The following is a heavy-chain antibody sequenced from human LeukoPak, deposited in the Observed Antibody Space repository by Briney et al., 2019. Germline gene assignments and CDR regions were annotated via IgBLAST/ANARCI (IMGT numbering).Heavy chain of an antibody. Sequence: SETLSLTCTVSGGSISNYYWSWMRQPPGKGLEWIGNIYSSGSTNYNPSLKSRVTISVDTSKNQFSLKLSSVTAADTAVYYCARGYDGYFDWSFDLWGRGTLVTVSS. CDR3: ARGYDGYFDWSFDL. D-gene: IGHD3-9*01. J-gene: IGHJ2*01. V-gene: IGHV4-59*01. CDR1: GGSISNYY. CDR2: IYSSGST.